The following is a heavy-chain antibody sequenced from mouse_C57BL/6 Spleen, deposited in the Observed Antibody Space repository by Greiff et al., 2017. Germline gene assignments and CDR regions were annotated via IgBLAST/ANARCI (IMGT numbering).Heavy chain of an antibody. J-gene: IGHJ1*03. CDR2: IDPETGGT. D-gene: IGHD1-1*01. CDR3: TRGTGSRGWYFDV. Sequence: VQLQQSGAELVRPGASVTLSCKASGYTFTDYEMHWVKQTPVHGLEWIGAIDPETGGTAYNQKFKGKAILTADKSSVTAYIELRSLTSEVSAVYYCTRGTGSRGWYFDVWGTGTTVTVSS. CDR1: GYTFTDYE. V-gene: IGHV1-15*01.